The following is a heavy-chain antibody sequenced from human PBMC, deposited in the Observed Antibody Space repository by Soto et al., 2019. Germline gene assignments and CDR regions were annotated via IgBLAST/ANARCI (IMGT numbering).Heavy chain of an antibody. CDR1: GYTFTNFG. CDR3: ARGGAPIYY. J-gene: IGHJ4*02. V-gene: IGHV1-18*01. D-gene: IGHD5-12*01. CDR2: ISAYNGNT. Sequence: QVQLVQSGDEVKKPGASVKVTCKASGYTFTNFGIIWVRQAPGQGLAWRGWISAYNGNTNYAQNFQGRVTMTTDTSTSTAYMELRSVRSDDTALYYCARGGAPIYYWGQGTLVTVSS.